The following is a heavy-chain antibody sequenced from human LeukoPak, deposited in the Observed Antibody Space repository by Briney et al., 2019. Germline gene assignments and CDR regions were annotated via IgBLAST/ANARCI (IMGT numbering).Heavy chain of an antibody. D-gene: IGHD3-16*02. V-gene: IGHV3-15*01. CDR1: GFTFSNAW. Sequence: PGGSLRLSCAASGFTFSNAWMSWVRQAPGKGLEWVGRIKSKTDGGTTDYAAPAKGRFTISRDDSKNTLYLQMNSLKTEDTAVYYCTTGGRDYVWGSYRYRADYWGQGTLVTVSS. CDR3: TTGGRDYVWGSYRYRADY. CDR2: IKSKTDGGTT. J-gene: IGHJ4*02.